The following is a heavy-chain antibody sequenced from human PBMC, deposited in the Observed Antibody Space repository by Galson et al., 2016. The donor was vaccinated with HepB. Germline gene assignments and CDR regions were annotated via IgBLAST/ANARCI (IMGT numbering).Heavy chain of an antibody. Sequence: ETLSLTCTISGGSISSSSYYWGWIRQPPGKGLEWIGSIYYSGSPYYNPSLKSRVTVSVDTSKNQFSLKLSSVTAADTAVYYCWGSGTYSLPIKHYFDYWGQGTLVTVSS. D-gene: IGHD3-10*01. CDR2: IYYSGSP. CDR1: GGSISSSSYY. CDR3: WGSGTYSLPIKHYFDY. V-gene: IGHV4-39*01. J-gene: IGHJ4*02.